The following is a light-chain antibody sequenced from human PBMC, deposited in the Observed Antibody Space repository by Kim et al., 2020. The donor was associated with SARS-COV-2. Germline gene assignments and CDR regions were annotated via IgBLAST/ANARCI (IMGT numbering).Light chain of an antibody. V-gene: IGKV1-17*01. CDR3: LQFTSYPQT. CDR2: DAS. CDR1: QGIRND. Sequence: DIQMTQSPSSLSASVGDRVTITCRASQGIRNDLGWYQQKPGKPPKRLIFDASTLQTGVPSRFSGSGSGTEFTLTITGLHPDDFATYYCLQFTSYPQTFGQGTKVDIK. J-gene: IGKJ1*01.